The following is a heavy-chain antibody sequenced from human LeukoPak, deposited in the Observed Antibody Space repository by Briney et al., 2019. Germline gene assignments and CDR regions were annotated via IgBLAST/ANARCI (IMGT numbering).Heavy chain of an antibody. CDR3: ARVAHGSGSYYPDD. D-gene: IGHD3-10*01. CDR2: IYYSGST. CDR1: GGSISSGDYY. J-gene: IGHJ4*02. V-gene: IGHV4-30-4*01. Sequence: SETLSLTCTVSGGSISSGDYYWSWIRQPPGKGLVWIVYIYYSGSTYYNPSLKSRVTISVDTSKNQFSLKLSPVTAADTAVYYCARVAHGSGSYYPDDWGQGTLVTVSS.